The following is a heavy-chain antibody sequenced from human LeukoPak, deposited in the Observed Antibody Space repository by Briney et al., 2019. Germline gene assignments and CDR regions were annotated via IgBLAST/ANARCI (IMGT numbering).Heavy chain of an antibody. CDR3: ARNSPHLGYCSGGSCPFDY. D-gene: IGHD2-15*01. CDR1: GGSFSGYY. CDR2: IFYSGST. V-gene: IGHV4-34*12. Sequence: SETLSLTCAVYGGSFSGYYWSWIRQPPGKGLEWIGNIFYSGSTYYSPSLRSRVTISLDTSRNQFSLKLNSVTAADTAVYYCARNSPHLGYCSGGSCPFDYWGQGTLVTVSS. J-gene: IGHJ4*02.